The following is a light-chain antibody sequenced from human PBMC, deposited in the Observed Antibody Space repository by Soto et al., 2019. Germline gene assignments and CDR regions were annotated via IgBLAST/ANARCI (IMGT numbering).Light chain of an antibody. CDR3: QQRSNWPLT. Sequence: ESVLTQSPATLSLSPGERATLSCRASQSVSSYLAWYQQKPGQAPRLLIYDASNRATGIPARFSGSGSGTDFTLTISSLEPEDFAVYYCQQRSNWPLTLGGGTKV. J-gene: IGKJ4*01. CDR1: QSVSSY. V-gene: IGKV3-11*01. CDR2: DAS.